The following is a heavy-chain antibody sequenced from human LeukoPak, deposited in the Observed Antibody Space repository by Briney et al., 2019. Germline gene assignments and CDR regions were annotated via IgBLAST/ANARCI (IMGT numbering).Heavy chain of an antibody. CDR2: IKSKTAGGTT. CDR3: TTFNDRDAFDF. J-gene: IGHJ3*01. V-gene: IGHV3-15*01. Sequence: GGSLRLSCAASGLSFSNIWMSWVRQAPGKGLEWVGRIKSKTAGGTTDYAAPVKGRFTISRDDSKNTLLLQMDSLKTEDTAVYYCTTFNDRDAFDFWGQGTMVTVSS. D-gene: IGHD3-22*01. CDR1: GLSFSNIW.